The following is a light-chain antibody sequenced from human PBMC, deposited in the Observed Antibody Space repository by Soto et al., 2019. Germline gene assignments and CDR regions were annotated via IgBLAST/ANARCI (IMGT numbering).Light chain of an antibody. CDR3: QQYYSTPPT. V-gene: IGKV4-1*01. CDR1: QSVLHSSNNKNY. Sequence: DIVMTQSPDSLAVSLGERATINCKSSQSVLHSSNNKNYLAWYQQKPGQPPKLLIYWASTRESGVPDRFSGSGSGTDFTLTISSLQAEDGAVYYCQQYYSTPPTFGQGTKVEIK. J-gene: IGKJ1*01. CDR2: WAS.